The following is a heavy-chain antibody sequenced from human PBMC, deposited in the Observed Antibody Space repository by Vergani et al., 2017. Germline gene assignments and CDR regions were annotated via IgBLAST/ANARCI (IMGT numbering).Heavy chain of an antibody. CDR1: GFTFSSYW. CDR3: AKEITMVRGVHY. CDR2: IKQDGSEK. J-gene: IGHJ4*02. V-gene: IGHV3-7*03. Sequence: EVQLVESGGGLVQPGGSLRLSCAASGFTFSSYWMSWVRQAPGKGLEWVANIKQDGSEKYYVDSVKGRFTISRDNSKNTLYLQMNSLRAEDTAVYYCAKEITMVRGVHYWGQGTLVTVSS. D-gene: IGHD3-10*01.